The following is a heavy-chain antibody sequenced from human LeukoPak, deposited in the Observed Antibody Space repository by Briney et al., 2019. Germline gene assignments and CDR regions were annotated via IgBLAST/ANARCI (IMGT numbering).Heavy chain of an antibody. Sequence: GASVKVSYKASGYTFTSYAMHWVRQAPGQRLEWMGWINAGNGNTKYSQKFQGRVTITRDTSASTAYMELSSLRSDDTAVYYCARELIDFHDHTNKGFFDPWGQGTLVTVSS. J-gene: IGHJ5*02. CDR1: GYTFTSYA. CDR2: INAGNGNT. V-gene: IGHV1-3*01. D-gene: IGHD3/OR15-3a*01. CDR3: ARELIDFHDHTNKGFFDP.